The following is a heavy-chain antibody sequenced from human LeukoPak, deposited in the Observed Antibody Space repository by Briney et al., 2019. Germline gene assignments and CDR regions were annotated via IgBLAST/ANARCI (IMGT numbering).Heavy chain of an antibody. CDR2: IYYSGST. Sequence: PSETLSLTCTVSGGSISSYYWSWIRQPPGKGLEWIGYIYYSGSTNYNPSLKSRVTISVDTSKNQFSLKLSSVTAADTAVYYCAGLYSYGSFGTDVWGQGTTVTVSS. J-gene: IGHJ6*02. D-gene: IGHD5-18*01. V-gene: IGHV4-59*01. CDR1: GGSISSYY. CDR3: AGLYSYGSFGTDV.